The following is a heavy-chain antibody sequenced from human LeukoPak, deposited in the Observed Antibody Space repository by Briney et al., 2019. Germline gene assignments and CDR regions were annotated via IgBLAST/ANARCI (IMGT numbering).Heavy chain of an antibody. J-gene: IGHJ5*02. CDR3: ARGEGYCSGGSCYGWFDP. CDR2: IYYSGST. CDR1: GGSISSGDYY. Sequence: SQTLSLTCTVSGGSISSGDYYWSWIRQPPGKGLEWIGYIYYSGSTYYNPSLKSRVTISVDTSKNQFSLKLSSATAADTAVYYCARGEGYCSGGSCYGWFDPWGQGTLVTVSS. D-gene: IGHD2-15*01. V-gene: IGHV4-30-4*01.